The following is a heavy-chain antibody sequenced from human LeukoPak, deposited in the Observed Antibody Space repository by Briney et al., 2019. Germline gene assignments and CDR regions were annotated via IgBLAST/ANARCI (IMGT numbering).Heavy chain of an antibody. CDR2: ISGSGGSR. CDR1: GFNFKEHG. J-gene: IGHJ3*02. V-gene: IGHV3-NL1*01. CDR3: ANSSPDAFDI. D-gene: IGHD6-13*01. Sequence: GGSLRLSCTASGFNFKEHGMHWVRQAPGKGLEWVSGISGSGGSRYHADSVKGRFTISRDNSKNTLYLQMNSLRAEDTAVYYCANSSPDAFDIWGQGTMVTVSS.